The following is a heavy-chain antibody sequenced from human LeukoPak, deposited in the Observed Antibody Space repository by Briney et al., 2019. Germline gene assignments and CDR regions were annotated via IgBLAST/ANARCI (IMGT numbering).Heavy chain of an antibody. CDR2: INPNSGGT. V-gene: IGHV1-2*02. CDR3: ARVEAGKGSYYYDSSGYWDY. D-gene: IGHD3-22*01. Sequence: ASVKVSCKASGYTFTSYYMHWVRQAPGQGLEWMGWINPNSGGTNYAQKFQGRVTMTRDTSISTAYMELSRLRSDDTAVYYCARVEAGKGSYYYDSSGYWDYWGQGTLVTVSS. J-gene: IGHJ4*02. CDR1: GYTFTSYY.